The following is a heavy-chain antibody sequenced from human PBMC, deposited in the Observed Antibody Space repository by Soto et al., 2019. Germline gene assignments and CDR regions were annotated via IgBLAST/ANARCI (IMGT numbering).Heavy chain of an antibody. J-gene: IGHJ4*02. V-gene: IGHV2-70*01. D-gene: IGHD1-1*01. CDR3: ARTRYRGTYPLDY. CDR2: IDWDDDK. Sequence: SGPRCEPTQTLTLTCTFSGFSLSTSGMCVSWIRQPPGKALEWLALIDWDDDKYYSTSLKTRLTISKDTSKNQVVLTMTNMDPVDTATYYCARTRYRGTYPLDYWGQGTLVTVSS. CDR1: GFSLSTSGMC.